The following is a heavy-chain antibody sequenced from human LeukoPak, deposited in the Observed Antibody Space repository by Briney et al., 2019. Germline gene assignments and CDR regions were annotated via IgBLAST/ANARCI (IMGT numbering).Heavy chain of an antibody. Sequence: ASVKVSCKASGYTFTSYGISWVRQAPGQGLEWMGWISAYNGNTNYAQKLQGRVTMTTDTSTSTAYMELRSLRSDDTAVYYCARVPPGYYDSSGLGASPTPPHSNWFDPWGQGTLVTVSS. CDR3: ARVPPGYYDSSGLGASPTPPHSNWFDP. CDR2: ISAYNGNT. D-gene: IGHD3-22*01. V-gene: IGHV1-18*01. CDR1: GYTFTSYG. J-gene: IGHJ5*02.